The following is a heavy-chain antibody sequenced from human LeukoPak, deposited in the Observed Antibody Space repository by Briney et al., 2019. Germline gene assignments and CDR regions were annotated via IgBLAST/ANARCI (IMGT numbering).Heavy chain of an antibody. V-gene: IGHV4-4*07. J-gene: IGHJ4*02. Sequence: SETLSLTCTVSGGSIGSYYWSWIRQPAGKGLEWIGRIYTSGSTNYNPSLKSRVTISVDKSKNQFSLKLSSVTAADTAVYYCASSGYYDSSVRDYWGQGTLVTVSS. CDR2: IYTSGST. D-gene: IGHD3-22*01. CDR1: GGSIGSYY. CDR3: ASSGYYDSSVRDY.